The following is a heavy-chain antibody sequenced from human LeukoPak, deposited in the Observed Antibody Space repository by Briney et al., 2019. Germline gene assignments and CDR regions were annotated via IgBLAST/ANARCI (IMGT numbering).Heavy chain of an antibody. Sequence: GGSLRLSCAASGFTFSSYGMHWVRKAPGKGLEWVAFIRYDGSNKYYADSVKGRFTISRDNSKNTLYLQMNSLRAEDTAVYYCARGGWLQIDYYFDYWGQGTLVTVSS. J-gene: IGHJ4*02. D-gene: IGHD5-24*01. CDR2: IRYDGSNK. V-gene: IGHV3-30*02. CDR1: GFTFSSYG. CDR3: ARGGWLQIDYYFDY.